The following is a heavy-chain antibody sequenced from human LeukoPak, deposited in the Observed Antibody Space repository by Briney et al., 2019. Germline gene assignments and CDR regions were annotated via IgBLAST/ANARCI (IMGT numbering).Heavy chain of an antibody. J-gene: IGHJ4*02. CDR1: GFTFSSYN. CDR3: ARDKSSSWHPIDY. D-gene: IGHD6-13*01. Sequence: PGGSLRLSCAASGFTFSSYNMNWVRQTPGKGLEWVSYINSLSSTIYYADSVKGRFTISRDNAKNSLYLQMNSLRAEDTALYHCARDKSSSWHPIDYWGQGTLVTVSS. CDR2: INSLSSTI. V-gene: IGHV3-48*01.